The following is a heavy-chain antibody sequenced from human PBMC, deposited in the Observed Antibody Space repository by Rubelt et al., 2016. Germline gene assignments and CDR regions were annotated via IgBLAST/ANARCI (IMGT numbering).Heavy chain of an antibody. J-gene: IGHJ5*02. CDR1: GYTFTGYY. V-gene: IGHV1-2*06. CDR2: INTNEGGT. CDR3: ARDPYCTGGDCYISWFDP. Sequence: GAEVKKPGASVKVSCKASGYTFTGYYIHWLRQVPGQGIEWMGRINTNEGGTRYAQKFQGRVTMTRDTSISTAYMELRRLRSDDTAMYYCARDPYCTGGDCYISWFDPWGQGTLVTVSS. D-gene: IGHD2-8*02.